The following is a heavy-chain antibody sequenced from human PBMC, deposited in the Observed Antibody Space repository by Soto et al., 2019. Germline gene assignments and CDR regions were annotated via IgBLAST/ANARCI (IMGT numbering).Heavy chain of an antibody. CDR3: ARAQGSGFLVS. V-gene: IGHV4-30-4*01. J-gene: IGHJ4*02. CDR2: IYYSGST. CDR1: GGSISSGDYY. Sequence: SETLSLTCTVSGGSISSGDYYWSWIRQPPGKGLEWIGYIYYSGSTYYSPSLKSRVTISVDTSKNQFSLKLSSVTAADTAVYYCARAQGSGFLVSWGQGTLVTV. D-gene: IGHD3-10*01.